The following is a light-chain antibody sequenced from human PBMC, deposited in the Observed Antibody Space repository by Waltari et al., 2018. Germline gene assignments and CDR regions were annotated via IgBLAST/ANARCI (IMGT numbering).Light chain of an antibody. J-gene: IGLJ2*01. CDR2: SNN. CDR3: AAWDDSLNGRGV. Sequence: QSVLTHPPSASGTPGQRVTISCPGSSSNIGSNTLTLYQQLPGPAPKLLIYSNNQRPSGVPDRFSGSKSGTSASLAISGLQSEDEADYYCAAWDDSLNGRGVFGGGTKLTVL. CDR1: SSNIGSNT. V-gene: IGLV1-44*01.